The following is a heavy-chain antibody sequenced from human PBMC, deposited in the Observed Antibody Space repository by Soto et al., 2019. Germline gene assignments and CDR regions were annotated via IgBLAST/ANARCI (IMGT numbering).Heavy chain of an antibody. CDR3: ARDRMFDY. J-gene: IGHJ4*02. CDR1: GGSISSYY. V-gene: IGHV4-59*01. CDR2: IYYSGST. Sequence: KPSETLPLTCTVSGGSISSYYWSWIRQPPGKGLEWIVYIYYSGSTNYNPSLKSLVTISVDTSKNQFSLKLSSVTAADTAVYYCARDRMFDYWGQGTLVTVSS.